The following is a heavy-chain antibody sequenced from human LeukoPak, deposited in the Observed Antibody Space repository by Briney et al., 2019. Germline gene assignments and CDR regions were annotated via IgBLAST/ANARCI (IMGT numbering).Heavy chain of an antibody. J-gene: IGHJ3*02. V-gene: IGHV1-18*01. CDR1: GYTLTSYG. CDR3: ARSGSGSYYGAFDI. D-gene: IGHD3-10*01. CDR2: ISAYNGNT. Sequence: ASVKVSCKASGYTLTSYGISWVRQAPGQGLEWMGWISAYNGNTNYAQKLQGRVTMTTDTSTSTAYMELRSLRSDDTAVYYCARSGSGSYYGAFDIWGQGTMVTVSS.